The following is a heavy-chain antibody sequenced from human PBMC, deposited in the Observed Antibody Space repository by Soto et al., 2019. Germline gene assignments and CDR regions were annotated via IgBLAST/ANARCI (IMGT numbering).Heavy chain of an antibody. Sequence: PGGSLRLSCAASGFTFSSYGMHWVRQAPGKGLEWVAVISYDGSNKYYADSVKGRFTISRDNSKNTLYLQMNSLRAEDTAVYYCAKRRRRCSTTSCRGGFDYWGQGTLVTVS. D-gene: IGHD2-2*01. J-gene: IGHJ4*02. CDR2: ISYDGSNK. CDR3: AKRRRRCSTTSCRGGFDY. CDR1: GFTFSSYG. V-gene: IGHV3-30*18.